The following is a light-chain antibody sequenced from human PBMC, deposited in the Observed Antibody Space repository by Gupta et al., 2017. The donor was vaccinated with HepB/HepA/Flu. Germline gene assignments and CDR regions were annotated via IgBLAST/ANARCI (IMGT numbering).Light chain of an antibody. J-gene: IGKJ1*01. CDR1: QSISSW. CDR2: KAS. V-gene: IGKV1-5*03. Sequence: DLQMTQSPSTLSASVGDRVTITCRASQSISSWLAWYQQKPGKAPKLLISKASRLESGVPSRFSGSGSGTDFTLTISSLQPDDFATYYCQQDSRSSWTFGQGPKVEIK. CDR3: QQDSRSSWT.